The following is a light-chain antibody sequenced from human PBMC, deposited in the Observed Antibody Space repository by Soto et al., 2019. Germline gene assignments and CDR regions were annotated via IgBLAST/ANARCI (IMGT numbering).Light chain of an antibody. CDR3: QSYDSSLSGYWV. V-gene: IGLV1-40*01. Sequence: QSVLTQPPSVSGAPGQRVTISCTGSSSNIGAGYDVHWYQQLPGTAPKLLIYGNGNRPSGVPDRFSGSKSGTSASLAITGLQAEDEADYYCQSYDSSLSGYWVFGGGTQLTVL. CDR1: SSNIGAGYD. J-gene: IGLJ3*02. CDR2: GNG.